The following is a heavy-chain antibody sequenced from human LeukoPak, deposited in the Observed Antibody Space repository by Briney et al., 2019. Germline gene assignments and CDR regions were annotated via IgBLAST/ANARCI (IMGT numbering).Heavy chain of an antibody. Sequence: SETLPLTCTDSGGSISSYYWNWIPQPPGGGLECIGFMYYSGTTTYHPSRKSQFTISVDTAKTQFSLKLTSLTAADTAVYYCARAGSGWSFDYWGQGTLVTVSS. J-gene: IGHJ4*02. CDR2: MYYSGTT. CDR3: ARAGSGWSFDY. CDR1: GGSISSYY. D-gene: IGHD6-19*01. V-gene: IGHV4-59*01.